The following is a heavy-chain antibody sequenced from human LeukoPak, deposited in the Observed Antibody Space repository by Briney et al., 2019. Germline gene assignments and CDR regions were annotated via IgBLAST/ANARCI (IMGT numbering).Heavy chain of an antibody. CDR3: ARGNYGSGSYYVVDFDY. J-gene: IGHJ4*02. CDR1: NDSIRNYY. CDR2: IYHTGNT. Sequence: PSETLSVTCSVSNDSIRNYYWSWIRQPPGKALEWIGYIYHTGNTNYNPSLKSRLTMSIDTSKNQFSLNLNSVTAADTAVYYCARGNYGSGSYYVVDFDYWGQGTLVTVSS. V-gene: IGHV4-59*01. D-gene: IGHD3-10*01.